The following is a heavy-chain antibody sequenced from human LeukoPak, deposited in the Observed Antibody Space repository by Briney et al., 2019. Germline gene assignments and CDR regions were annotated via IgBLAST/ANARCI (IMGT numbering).Heavy chain of an antibody. CDR1: GFTFSSYA. CDR2: ISYDGSDK. V-gene: IGHV3-30*04. J-gene: IGHJ4*02. CDR3: ARAVYRSGGYYFDY. D-gene: IGHD6-19*01. Sequence: PGGSLRLSCAASGFTFSSYAMQWVRQAPGKGLEWVAVISYDGSDKNYADSVKGRFTISRDNSKNTLYLQMNSLRAGDTAVYYCARAVYRSGGYYFDYWGQGTLVIVSS.